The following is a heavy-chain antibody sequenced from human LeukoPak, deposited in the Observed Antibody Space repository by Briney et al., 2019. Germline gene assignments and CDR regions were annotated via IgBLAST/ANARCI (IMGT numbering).Heavy chain of an antibody. CDR1: GFIFSSYS. V-gene: IGHV3-21*01. J-gene: IGHJ4*02. CDR2: ISSSSSYI. Sequence: GGSLRLSCAASGFIFSSYSMNWVRQAPGKGLEWVSSISSSSSYIYYADSMKGRLTISRDNAKNSLYLQMNSLRAEDTAVYYCARVYDFWSGYPHYFDYWGQGTLVTVSS. D-gene: IGHD3-3*01. CDR3: ARVYDFWSGYPHYFDY.